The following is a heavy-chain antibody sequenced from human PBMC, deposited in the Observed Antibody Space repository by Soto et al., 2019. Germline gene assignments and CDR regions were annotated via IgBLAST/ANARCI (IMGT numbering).Heavy chain of an antibody. CDR2: IYWDDDK. J-gene: IGHJ4*02. Sequence: QITLKESGPTLVKPTQTLTLTCTFSGFSLSTSGVGVGWIRQPPGKALEWLALIYWDDDKRYSPSLKSRLTIAKETSKNQVVLTMTNMDPRDTATYYGAHRRRAAGGYFFDYWGQGTLVTVSS. D-gene: IGHD6-25*01. V-gene: IGHV2-5*02. CDR3: AHRRRAAGGYFFDY. CDR1: GFSLSTSGVG.